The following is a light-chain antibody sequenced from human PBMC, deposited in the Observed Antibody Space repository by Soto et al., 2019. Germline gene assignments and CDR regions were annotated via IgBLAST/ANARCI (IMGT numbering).Light chain of an antibody. Sequence: DIQMTQSPSSLSASIGDRVTLTCRSSRSIGNYLNWYQQKPGKAPSLLIHSASTLQSGVPSRFSGSGSGTDFTFTISGLQPDDVATYYCQASYSTPLTFGQGTRLE. J-gene: IGKJ5*01. CDR2: SAS. CDR1: RSIGNY. V-gene: IGKV1-39*01. CDR3: QASYSTPLT.